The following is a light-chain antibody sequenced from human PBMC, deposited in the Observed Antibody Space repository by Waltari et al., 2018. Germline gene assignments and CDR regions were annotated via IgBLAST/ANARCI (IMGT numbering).Light chain of an antibody. CDR1: QGITTW. Sequence: DIQSTQSPTSVSASVGDRGTITCRASQGITTWLAWYQQKPGKAPKLLIYDASTLQTGVPSRFSGSGSWTEFTLTISSLQPEDFATYYCQQANSFPRTFGGGTRVDIK. CDR3: QQANSFPRT. V-gene: IGKV1D-12*01. CDR2: DAS. J-gene: IGKJ4*01.